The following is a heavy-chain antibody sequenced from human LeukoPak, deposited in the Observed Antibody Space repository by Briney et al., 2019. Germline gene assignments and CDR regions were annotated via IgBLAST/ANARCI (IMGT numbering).Heavy chain of an antibody. D-gene: IGHD5-18*01. V-gene: IGHV4-30-2*01. Sequence: PSQTLSLTCTVSGGSISSGGYYWSWIRQPPGKGLEWIGYIYHSGSTYYNPSLKSRVTISVDRSKNQFSLKLSSVTAADTAVYYCARETYSYGYKGRFDPWGQGTLVTVSS. CDR2: IYHSGST. CDR1: GGSISSGGYY. CDR3: ARETYSYGYKGRFDP. J-gene: IGHJ5*02.